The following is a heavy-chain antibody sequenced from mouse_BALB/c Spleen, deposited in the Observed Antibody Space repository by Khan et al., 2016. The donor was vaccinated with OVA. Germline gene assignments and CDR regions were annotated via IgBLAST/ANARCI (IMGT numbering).Heavy chain of an antibody. D-gene: IGHD1-1*01. Sequence: EVELVESGGDLVMPGGSLKLSCSASGFTFSTYAMSWVRQTPEKRLEWVATISSGGDNIYYPDSVKGRFTISRDNAKNTLYLQMSSPGSEDTAIYYCARHNYGPFAYWGQGTLVTVSA. J-gene: IGHJ3*01. CDR2: ISSGGDNI. CDR3: ARHNYGPFAY. CDR1: GFTFSTYA. V-gene: IGHV5-9-3*01.